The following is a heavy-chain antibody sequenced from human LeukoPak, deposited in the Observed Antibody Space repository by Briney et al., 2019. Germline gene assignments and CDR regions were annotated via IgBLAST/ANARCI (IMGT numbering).Heavy chain of an antibody. CDR1: GFTFSSYE. Sequence: GGPLRLSCAASGFTFSSYEMNWVRQAPGKGLEWVSYISSGGNILYCADSVKGRFTISRDNVKNSVYLQMNSLRAEDTAVYYCARESVAGENFDYWGQGTLVTVSS. CDR3: ARESVAGENFDY. V-gene: IGHV3-48*03. D-gene: IGHD6-19*01. CDR2: ISSGGNIL. J-gene: IGHJ4*02.